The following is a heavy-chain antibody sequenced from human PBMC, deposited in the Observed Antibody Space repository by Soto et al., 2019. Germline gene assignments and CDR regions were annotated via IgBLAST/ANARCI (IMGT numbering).Heavy chain of an antibody. CDR3: ARDLSSGWFDH. V-gene: IGHV1-18*01. D-gene: IGHD6-19*01. CDR1: GYIFNNYA. J-gene: IGHJ5*02. Sequence: QVQLVQSGAEVKKPGASVKVSCKASGYIFNNYAISWVRQAPGQGLEWMGWMNVYNGHTKYAQKVQGRLTMTTDTSTSTAYMELRNLRSDDTAVYYCARDLSSGWFDHLGQGTLGTVSS. CDR2: MNVYNGHT.